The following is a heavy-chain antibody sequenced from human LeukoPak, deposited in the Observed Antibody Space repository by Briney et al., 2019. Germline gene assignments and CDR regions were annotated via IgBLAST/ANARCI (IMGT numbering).Heavy chain of an antibody. D-gene: IGHD5-18*01. CDR3: ARATGGYSYGYDY. V-gene: IGHV3-21*01. J-gene: IGHJ4*02. Sequence: GGSLRLSCAASGFTFSSYSMNWVRQAPGKGREWVSCISSSSSYIYYADSVKGRFTISRDNAKNSLYLQMNSLRAEDTAVYYCARATGGYSYGYDYWGQGTLVTVSS. CDR2: ISSSSSYI. CDR1: GFTFSSYS.